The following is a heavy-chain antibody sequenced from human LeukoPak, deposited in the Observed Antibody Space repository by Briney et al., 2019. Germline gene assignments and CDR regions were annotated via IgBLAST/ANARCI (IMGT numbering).Heavy chain of an antibody. CDR3: AKKLCGGGSCYSHLDS. D-gene: IGHD2-15*01. Sequence: PGGSLRLSCAASGFTFSSYAMSWVRQAPGKGLEWVAFIRYDGSNKYYVDSVKGRFTISRDNSKNTLYLQMNSLRTEDTAVYYCAKKLCGGGSCYSHLDSGGKGTLATVPS. CDR1: GFTFSSYA. J-gene: IGHJ4*02. CDR2: IRYDGSNK. V-gene: IGHV3-30*02.